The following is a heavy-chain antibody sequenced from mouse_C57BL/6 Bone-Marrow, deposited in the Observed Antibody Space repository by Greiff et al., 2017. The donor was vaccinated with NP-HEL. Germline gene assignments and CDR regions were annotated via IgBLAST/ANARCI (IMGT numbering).Heavy chain of an antibody. CDR1: GYTFTSYW. CDR2: IHPSDSDT. Sequence: QVQLQQSGAELVKPGASVKVSCKASGYTFTSYWMHWVKQRPGQGLEWIGRIHPSDSDTNYNQKFKGKATLTADKSSSTAYMQLSSLTSEDSAVYYCAMNDYYGSSFWFAYWGQGTLVTVSA. D-gene: IGHD1-1*01. CDR3: AMNDYYGSSFWFAY. V-gene: IGHV1-74*01. J-gene: IGHJ3*01.